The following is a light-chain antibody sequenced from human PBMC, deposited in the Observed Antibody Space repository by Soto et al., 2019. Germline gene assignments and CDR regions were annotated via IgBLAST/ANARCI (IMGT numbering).Light chain of an antibody. J-gene: IGKJ2*01. CDR1: QSISRG. Sequence: DIQMTQSPSTLSASLGDRVTITCRASQSISRGLAWYQKKPGKAPKVLIYDASNLESGVPSRFSGRGSGTEFSLTISSLQPDDFATYYCQHYNSYSMYTFGQGTKVDIK. CDR3: QHYNSYSMYT. CDR2: DAS. V-gene: IGKV1-5*01.